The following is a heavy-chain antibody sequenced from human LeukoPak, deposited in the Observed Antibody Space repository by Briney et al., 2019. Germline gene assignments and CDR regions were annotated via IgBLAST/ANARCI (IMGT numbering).Heavy chain of an antibody. CDR3: ARHGINGYSSSWYVWFDP. CDR2: IYYSGST. J-gene: IGHJ5*02. CDR1: GGSISSYY. D-gene: IGHD6-13*01. V-gene: IGHV4-59*08. Sequence: PSETLSLTCTVSGGSISSYYWGWIRQPPGKGLEWIGYIYYSGSTNYNPSLKSRVTISVDTSKNQFSLKLSSVTAADTAVYYCARHGINGYSSSWYVWFDPWGQGTLVTVSS.